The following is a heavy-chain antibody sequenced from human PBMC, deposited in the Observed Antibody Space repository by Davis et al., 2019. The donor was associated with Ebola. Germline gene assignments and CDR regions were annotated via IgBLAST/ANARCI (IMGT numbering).Heavy chain of an antibody. CDR2: IYPGDSDT. CDR3: ARLRLRDYYYYGMDV. V-gene: IGHV5-51*01. CDR1: GYSFTSSW. J-gene: IGHJ6*02. D-gene: IGHD5-12*01. Sequence: GESLKISCKGSGYSFTSSWIGWVRQMPGKGLEWMGIIYPGDSDTRYSPSFQGQVTISADKSISTAYLQWSSLKASDTAMYYCARLRLRDYYYYGMDVWGQGTTVTVSS.